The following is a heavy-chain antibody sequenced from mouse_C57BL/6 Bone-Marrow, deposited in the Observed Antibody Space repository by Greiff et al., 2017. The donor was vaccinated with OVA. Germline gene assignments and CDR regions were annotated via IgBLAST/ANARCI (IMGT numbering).Heavy chain of an antibody. CDR2: IDPSDSYT. CDR1: GYTFTSYW. J-gene: IGHJ2*01. D-gene: IGHD2-3*01. V-gene: IGHV1-69*01. CDR3: ARWDGYYGY. Sequence: QVQLQQSGAELVMPGASVKLSCKASGYTFTSYWMHWVKQRPGQGLEWIGEIDPSDSYTNYNQKFKGKSTLTVDKSSSTAYMQLSSLTSEDSAVYYCARWDGYYGYWGQGTTLTVSS.